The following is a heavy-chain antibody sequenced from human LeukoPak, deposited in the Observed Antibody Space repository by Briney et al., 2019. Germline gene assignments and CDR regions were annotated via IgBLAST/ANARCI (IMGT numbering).Heavy chain of an antibody. CDR2: ISWNSGSI. J-gene: IGHJ3*02. CDR1: GFTFDDYA. D-gene: IGHD6-13*01. V-gene: IGHV3-9*01. Sequence: PGRSLRLSCAASGFTFDDYAMHWVRQAPGKGLEWVSGISWNSGSIGYADSVKGRFTISRDNAKNSLYMQMNSLRAEDTALYYCAKDHSSYLHAFDIWGQGTMVTVSS. CDR3: AKDHSSYLHAFDI.